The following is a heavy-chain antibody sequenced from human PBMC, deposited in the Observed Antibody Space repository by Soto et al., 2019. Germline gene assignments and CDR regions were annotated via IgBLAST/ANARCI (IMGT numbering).Heavy chain of an antibody. CDR3: AKGQEVYYDSSGYYDY. J-gene: IGHJ4*02. Sequence: PGGSLRLSCAASGFTFSSYGMHWVRQAPGKGLEWVAVISYNGSNKYYADSVKGRFTISRDNSKNTLYLQMNSLRAEDTAVYYCAKGQEVYYDSSGYYDYWGQGTLVTVSS. D-gene: IGHD3-22*01. V-gene: IGHV3-30*18. CDR1: GFTFSSYG. CDR2: ISYNGSNK.